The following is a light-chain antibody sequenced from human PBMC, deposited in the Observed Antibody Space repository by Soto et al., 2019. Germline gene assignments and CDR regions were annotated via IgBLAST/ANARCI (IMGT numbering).Light chain of an antibody. CDR1: QSISSW. CDR2: DAS. J-gene: IGKJ2*01. V-gene: IGKV1-5*01. CDR3: QQYNSYLYT. Sequence: GDRVTITCRASQSISSWFAWYQQKPGKAPKLLIYDASSLESGVPSRFSGSGSGTEFTLTISSLQPDDFATYYCQQYNSYLYTFGQGTKLEIK.